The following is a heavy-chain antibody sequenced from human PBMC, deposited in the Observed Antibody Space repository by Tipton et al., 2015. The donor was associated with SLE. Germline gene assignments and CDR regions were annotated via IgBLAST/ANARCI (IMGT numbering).Heavy chain of an antibody. V-gene: IGHV3-21*03. CDR1: GFSFSSHS. D-gene: IGHD2-8*01. J-gene: IGHJ5*02. CDR2: ISGSGSDI. CDR3: TRDLYASGHAIFDP. Sequence: GSLRLSCAASGFSFSSHSMNWVRQAPGKGLEWVSSISGSGSDIHYADSMKGRCTVSRDNAENSLFLQMNNLRVEDTAVYYCTRDLYASGHAIFDPWGQGTLVIVSS.